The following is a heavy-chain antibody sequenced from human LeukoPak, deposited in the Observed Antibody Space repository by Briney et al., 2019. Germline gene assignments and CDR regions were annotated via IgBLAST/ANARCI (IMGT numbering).Heavy chain of an antibody. J-gene: IGHJ4*02. D-gene: IGHD3-10*01. V-gene: IGHV4-38-2*01. CDR1: GYSISSGYY. Sequence: SETLSLTCAVSGYSISSGYYWGWIRQPPGKGLERIGTMYHGGSTFHTPSLKSRVTISIDTSKNQSSLRLSSVTAADTAVYYCARGGDYNPGYFDYWGQGTLVTVSS. CDR3: ARGGDYNPGYFDY. CDR2: MYHGGST.